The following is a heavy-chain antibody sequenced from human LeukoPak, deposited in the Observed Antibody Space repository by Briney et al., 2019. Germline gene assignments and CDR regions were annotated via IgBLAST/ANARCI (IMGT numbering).Heavy chain of an antibody. V-gene: IGHV3-74*01. J-gene: IGHJ4*02. CDR1: GFTFSSYW. D-gene: IGHD4-23*01. CDR2: INSDGSST. Sequence: GGSLRLSCADSGFTFSSYWKHWVRQAPGKGLVWVSRINSDGSSTSYADSVKGRFTISRDNAKNTLYLQMNSLRAEDTAVYYCARVGYSTQVEYWGQGTLVTVSS. CDR3: ARVGYSTQVEY.